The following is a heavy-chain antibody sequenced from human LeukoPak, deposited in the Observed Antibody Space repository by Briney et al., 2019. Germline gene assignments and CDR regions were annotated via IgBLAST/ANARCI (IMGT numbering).Heavy chain of an antibody. CDR3: ARDSDQYSGYLNFDY. CDR1: GGTFSSYA. J-gene: IGHJ4*01. D-gene: IGHD5-12*01. Sequence: ASVKVSCKASGGTFSSYAISWVRQAPGQGLEWMGGIIPIFGTANYAQKFQGRVTITADKSTSTAYMELSSLRSEDTAVYYCARDSDQYSGYLNFDYWGQEPWSPSPQ. CDR2: IIPIFGTA. V-gene: IGHV1-69*06.